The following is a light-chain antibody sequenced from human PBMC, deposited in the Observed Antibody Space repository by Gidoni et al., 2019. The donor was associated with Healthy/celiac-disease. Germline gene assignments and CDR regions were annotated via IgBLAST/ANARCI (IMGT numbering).Light chain of an antibody. Sequence: QSVLTQPPSVSAAPGQKVTISCSGSSSNIGNNYVSWYQPLPGTAPNLLIYDNNKRPPGIPARFSGSKSGTSATLGITGLQTGDEADYYCGTWDSSLSAVVFGGGTKLTVL. CDR3: GTWDSSLSAVV. J-gene: IGLJ2*01. CDR2: DNN. CDR1: SSNIGNNY. V-gene: IGLV1-51*01.